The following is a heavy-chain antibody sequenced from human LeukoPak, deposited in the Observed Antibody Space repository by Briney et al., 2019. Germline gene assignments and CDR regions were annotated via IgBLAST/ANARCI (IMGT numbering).Heavy chain of an antibody. D-gene: IGHD6-19*01. CDR3: ARAQGIAVAGTFDY. CDR2: INPNSGGT. CDR1: GYTFTGYY. V-gene: IGHV1-2*02. J-gene: IGHJ4*02. Sequence: ASVKVSCKASGYTFTGYYMHWVRQAPGQGLAWMGWINPNSGGTNYAQKFQGRVTMTRDTSISTAYMELSRLRSDDTAVYYCARAQGIAVAGTFDYWGQGTLVTVSS.